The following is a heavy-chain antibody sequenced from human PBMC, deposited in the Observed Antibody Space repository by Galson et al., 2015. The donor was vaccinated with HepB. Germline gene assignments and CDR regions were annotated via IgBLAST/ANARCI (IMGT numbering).Heavy chain of an antibody. CDR1: GFTFSSYA. CDR2: ISYDGSNK. Sequence: SLRLSCAASGFTFSSYAMHWVRQAPGKGLEWVAVISYDGSNKYYADSVKGRFTISRDNSKNTLYLQMNSLRAEDTAVYYCASCPRVHHYYYYGMDVWGQGTTVTV. V-gene: IGHV3-30-3*01. CDR3: ASCPRVHHYYYYGMDV. J-gene: IGHJ6*02. D-gene: IGHD3-3*01.